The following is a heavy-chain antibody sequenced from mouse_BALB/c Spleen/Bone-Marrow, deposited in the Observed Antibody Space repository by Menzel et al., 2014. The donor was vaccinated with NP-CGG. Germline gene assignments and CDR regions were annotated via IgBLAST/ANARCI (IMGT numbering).Heavy chain of an antibody. Sequence: QVQLQQSGAEQVRPGSSVKISCKASGYAISSYWMNWVKQRPGQGLEWIGQIYPGDGDTNYNGKFKGKATLTADKSSSTAYMQISSLTSEDSAVYFCARGRGWYLDYWGQGTTLTVSS. J-gene: IGHJ2*01. CDR3: ARGRGWYLDY. CDR2: IYPGDGDT. CDR1: GYAISSYW. D-gene: IGHD2-3*01. V-gene: IGHV1-80*01.